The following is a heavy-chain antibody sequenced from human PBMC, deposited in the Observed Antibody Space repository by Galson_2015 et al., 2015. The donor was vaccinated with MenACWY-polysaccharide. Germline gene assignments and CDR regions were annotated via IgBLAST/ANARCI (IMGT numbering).Heavy chain of an antibody. CDR2: MNHSGST. D-gene: IGHD1-26*01. CDR3: ARGVGARSRFGL. Sequence: ETLSLTCTVYGGSFSGYSWSWIRQPPGKGLEWIGEMNHSGSTNCNPSLKSRVTISVDTSKNQFSLRLTSVTAADTAVYYCARGVGARSRFGLWGQGTLVSVSS. CDR1: GGSFSGYS. V-gene: IGHV4-34*01. J-gene: IGHJ5*02.